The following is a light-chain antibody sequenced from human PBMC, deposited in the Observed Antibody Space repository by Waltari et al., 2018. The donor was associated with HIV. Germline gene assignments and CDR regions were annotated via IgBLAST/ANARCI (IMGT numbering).Light chain of an antibody. CDR3: LQSFTAPLT. V-gene: IGKV1-39*01. CDR2: DAS. Sequence: DTQMTQSPSSLSASIGDRITITCRASQNIYKFLSSYQQKSGKAPNLLIYDASSLQSGVPSRFSGSGSGTEFTLTISSLQVEDFATYYCLQSFTAPLTFGPGTKLDIK. J-gene: IGKJ3*01. CDR1: QNIYKF.